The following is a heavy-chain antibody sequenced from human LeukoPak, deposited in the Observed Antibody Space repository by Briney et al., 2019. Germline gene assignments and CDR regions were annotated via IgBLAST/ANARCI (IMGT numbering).Heavy chain of an antibody. Sequence: PGGSLRLSCAASGFTFSWLWMTWVRQAPGKGLEWVANIKGDGSQKTYVDSVKGRFTISRDNAKNSMYLQMTSLRAEDTAVYWCARDYIAYDPLDYWGQGTLVTVSS. CDR2: IKGDGSQK. V-gene: IGHV3-7*01. D-gene: IGHD3-3*01. CDR1: GFTFSWLW. J-gene: IGHJ4*02. CDR3: ARDYIAYDPLDY.